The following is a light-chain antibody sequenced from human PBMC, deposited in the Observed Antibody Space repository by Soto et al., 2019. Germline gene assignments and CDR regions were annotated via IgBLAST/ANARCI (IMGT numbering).Light chain of an antibody. CDR3: STYTSSSTHV. J-gene: IGLJ1*01. V-gene: IGLV2-14*03. CDR1: SSDVGAYNF. CDR2: DVS. Sequence: QSALTQPASVSGSPGQSITISCTGTSSDVGAYNFVSWYQQHPGKVAKLMIFDVSSRPSGVSDRFSGSKSGNTASLTISGHEAEDEGDYYCSTYTSSSTHVFGSETKVTVL.